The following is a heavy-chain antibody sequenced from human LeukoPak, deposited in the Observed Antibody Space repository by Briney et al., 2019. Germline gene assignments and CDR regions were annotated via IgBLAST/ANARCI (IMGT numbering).Heavy chain of an antibody. CDR1: AGSISSYY. CDR2: IYYSGST. CDR3: ARCGDYDFWSGAQEFDP. J-gene: IGHJ5*02. D-gene: IGHD3-3*01. Sequence: SETLSLTCTVSAGSISSYYWSLIRQPPGKGLEWIGYIYYSGSTNYNPSLESRVTISVDTSKNQFSLKLSSVTAADTAVYYCARCGDYDFWSGAQEFDPWGQGTLVTVSS. V-gene: IGHV4-59*01.